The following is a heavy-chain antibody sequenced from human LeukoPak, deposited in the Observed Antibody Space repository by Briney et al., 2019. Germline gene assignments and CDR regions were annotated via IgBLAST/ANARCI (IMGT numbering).Heavy chain of an antibody. D-gene: IGHD1-1*01. CDR1: GFSFSAYP. CDR3: AKSLFTSATGTGRAFHI. V-gene: IGHV3-23*01. Sequence: GGSLSLSCAASGFSFSAYPKGWVRQAPGKGLQWLSGISASGDVTFHADRVKGRFAISRDNSKNTLYLQMTGLRAGDTAEYYCAKSLFTSATGTGRAFHIWGQGTMVTVSS. CDR2: ISASGDVT. J-gene: IGHJ3*02.